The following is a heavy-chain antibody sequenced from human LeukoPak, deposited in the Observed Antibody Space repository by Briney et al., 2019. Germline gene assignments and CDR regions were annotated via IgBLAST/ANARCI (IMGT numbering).Heavy chain of an antibody. CDR3: AKGSPGGNDYVWGSYRDAFDI. D-gene: IGHD3-16*02. Sequence: GGSLRLSCAASGFTFSSYAMSWVRQAPGKGLEWVSAISGSGGSTYYADSVEGRFTISRDNSKNTLYLQMNSLRAEDTAVYYCAKGSPGGNDYVWGSYRDAFDIWGQGTMVTVSS. V-gene: IGHV3-23*01. CDR2: ISGSGGST. CDR1: GFTFSSYA. J-gene: IGHJ3*02.